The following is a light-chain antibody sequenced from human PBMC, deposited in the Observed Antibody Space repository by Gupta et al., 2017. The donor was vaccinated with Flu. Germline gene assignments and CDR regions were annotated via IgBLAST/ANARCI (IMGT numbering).Light chain of an antibody. J-gene: IGLJ3*02. CDR1: SSGVAIWIR. Sequence: TSSGVAIWIRVSWCQQHPGKAPKLILFEVTNRPSGISNRFSGSKSGNTASLTISGLQPEDEADYYCIAFTNSNTWVFGGGTKVIVL. CDR2: EVT. V-gene: IGLV2-14*01. CDR3: IAFTNSNTWV.